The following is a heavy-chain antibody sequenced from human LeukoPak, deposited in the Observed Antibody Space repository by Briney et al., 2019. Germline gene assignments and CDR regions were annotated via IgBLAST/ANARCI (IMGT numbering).Heavy chain of an antibody. V-gene: IGHV3-48*03. D-gene: IGHD1-26*01. Sequence: GGSLRLSCAASGFTFSRYEMNWGRQAPGKGGEWVSYISIIGSTIYYADSVKGRFTISRDNAKNSLYLQMNSLRAEDTAVYYCARGDSGSYYFDYWGQGTLVTVSS. CDR2: ISIIGSTI. CDR1: GFTFSRYE. CDR3: ARGDSGSYYFDY. J-gene: IGHJ4*02.